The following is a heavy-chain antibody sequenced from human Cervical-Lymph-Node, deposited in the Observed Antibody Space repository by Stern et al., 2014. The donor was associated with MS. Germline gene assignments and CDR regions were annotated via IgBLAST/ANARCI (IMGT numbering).Heavy chain of an antibody. D-gene: IGHD2-2*01. Sequence: VQLVESGGGVVQPGRSLRISCAASGFTFSSYGMHWVRQAPGKGLEWGAVIWYDGSNKFYADSVKGRFPISRDNSKNTLYLQMNSLRAEDTAVYYCARDQSLVVPAAMEYYFDYWGQGTLVTVSS. CDR3: ARDQSLVVPAAMEYYFDY. CDR2: IWYDGSNK. J-gene: IGHJ4*02. CDR1: GFTFSSYG. V-gene: IGHV3-33*01.